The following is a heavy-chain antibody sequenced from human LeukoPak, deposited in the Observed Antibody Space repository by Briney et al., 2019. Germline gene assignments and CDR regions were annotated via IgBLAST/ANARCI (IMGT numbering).Heavy chain of an antibody. CDR2: INPNSGGT. CDR1: GYTFTAYY. J-gene: IGHJ4*02. CDR3: ARPNSVGPTVYFDY. V-gene: IGHV1-2*02. Sequence: ASVKVSFKASGYTFTAYYMHWVRQAPGQGLEWMGWINPNSGGTNYAQKFQGRVTVTRDTSISTAYMELSSLRSDDTAVYYCARPNSVGPTVYFDYWGQGTLVTVSS. D-gene: IGHD1-26*01.